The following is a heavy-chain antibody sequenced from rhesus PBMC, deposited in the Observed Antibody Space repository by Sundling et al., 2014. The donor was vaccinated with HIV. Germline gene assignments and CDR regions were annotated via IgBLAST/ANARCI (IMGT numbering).Heavy chain of an antibody. CDR1: GGSISSYY. J-gene: IGHJ6*01. CDR2: IHVNDGTT. Sequence: QVQLQESGPGLVKPSETLSLTCAASGGSISSYYWSWIRQPPGKGLEWIGHIHVNDGTTRYNPSLSSRVSISTDTSKNQFSLKLRSVTAADTAVYFCAREGLNGVDSWGQGVVVTVSS. V-gene: IGHV4-147*01. CDR3: AREGLNGVDS.